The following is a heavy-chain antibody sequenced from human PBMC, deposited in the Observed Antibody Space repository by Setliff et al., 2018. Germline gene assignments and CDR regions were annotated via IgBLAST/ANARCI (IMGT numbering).Heavy chain of an antibody. V-gene: IGHV1-18*01. J-gene: IGHJ4*02. CDR2: ISAYNGNT. D-gene: IGHD6-19*01. CDR1: GYTFTRYA. CDR3: TRGQRAWSY. Sequence: ASVKVSCKASGYTFTRYAISWVRQAPGQGPEWMGWISAYNGNTNYALKLQDRVIMTADTSTNTVYLDLRSLRSDDSAMYCCTRGQRAWSYWGQGTLVTVSS.